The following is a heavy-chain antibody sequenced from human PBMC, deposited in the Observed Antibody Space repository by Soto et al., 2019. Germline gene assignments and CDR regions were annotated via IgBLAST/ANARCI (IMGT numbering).Heavy chain of an antibody. CDR1: GGTVSSFA. CDR2: MNPISGTP. D-gene: IGHD3-3*01. Sequence: SVKVSCKSSGGTVSSFAISWVRQAPGQGLEWMGGMNPISGTPNYAQKFQGRVTITADESTFTAYMELSNLRSDDTAVYYCTREWSRADFGVGPPMRDNWFDPWGQGTLVTVSS. J-gene: IGHJ5*02. CDR3: TREWSRADFGVGPPMRDNWFDP. V-gene: IGHV1-69*13.